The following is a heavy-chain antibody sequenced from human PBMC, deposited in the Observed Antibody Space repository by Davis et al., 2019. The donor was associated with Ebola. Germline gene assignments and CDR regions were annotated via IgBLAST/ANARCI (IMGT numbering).Heavy chain of an antibody. Sequence: SETLSLTCTVSGDSTSTSYWSWIRQSPGKGLEWIGNIFYSGSSTYSGSTNYHSSLKSRIFISVDTSKNQFSLQLTSVTAADTAVYFCAGHHPRDIRKMDVWGQGTTVIVSS. CDR3: AGHHPRDIRKMDV. CDR2: IFYSGSSTYSGST. J-gene: IGHJ6*02. CDR1: GDSTSTSY. D-gene: IGHD2-15*01. V-gene: IGHV4-59*08.